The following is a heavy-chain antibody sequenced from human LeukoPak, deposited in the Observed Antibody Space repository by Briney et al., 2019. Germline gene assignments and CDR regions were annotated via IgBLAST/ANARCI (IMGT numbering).Heavy chain of an antibody. CDR1: GGSISSSSYY. J-gene: IGHJ3*02. CDR3: ARDRGSSGWLDAFDI. D-gene: IGHD6-19*01. V-gene: IGHV3-66*01. Sequence: ETLSLTCTVSGGSISSSSYYWGWIRQAPGKGLEWVSVIYSGGSTYYADSVKGRFTISRDNSKNTLYLQMNSLRAEDTAVYYCARDRGSSGWLDAFDIWGQGTMVTVSS. CDR2: IYSGGST.